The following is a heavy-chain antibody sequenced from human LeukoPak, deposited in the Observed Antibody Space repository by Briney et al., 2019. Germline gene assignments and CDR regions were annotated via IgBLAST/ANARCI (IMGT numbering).Heavy chain of an antibody. CDR2: IYWDDDK. Sequence: SGPTLVKPTQTLTLTCTFSGFSLSTRGVGVGWIRQPPGKALEWLSLIYWDDDKRYSPSLKSRLTITKDTSKNQVVLTMTNMDPVDTATYYCAHRQNWGEAFDIWGQGTMVTVSS. V-gene: IGHV2-5*02. D-gene: IGHD7-27*01. CDR1: GFSLSTRGVG. J-gene: IGHJ3*02. CDR3: AHRQNWGEAFDI.